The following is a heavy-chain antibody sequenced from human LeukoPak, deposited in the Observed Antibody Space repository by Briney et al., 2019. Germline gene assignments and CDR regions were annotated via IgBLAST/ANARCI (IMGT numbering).Heavy chain of an antibody. CDR3: ARDITRLWFDP. D-gene: IGHD1-20*01. CDR1: GGSISSGGYY. J-gene: IGHJ5*02. CDR2: IYYSGST. V-gene: IGHV4-31*03. Sequence: SQTLSLTCTVSGGSISSGGYYWSWIRQHPGKGLEWIGYIYYSGSTCYNPSLKSRVTISVDTSKNQFSLKLSSVTAADTAVYYCARDITRLWFDPWGQGTLVTVSS.